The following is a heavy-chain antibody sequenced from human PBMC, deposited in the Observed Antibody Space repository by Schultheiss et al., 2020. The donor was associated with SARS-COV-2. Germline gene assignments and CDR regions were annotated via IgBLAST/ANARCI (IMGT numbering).Heavy chain of an antibody. CDR2: IYYSGST. V-gene: IGHV4-59*01. J-gene: IGHJ6*02. CDR1: GGSISSYY. CDR3: ARDLGYYYGMDV. Sequence: SETLSLTCTVSGGSISSYYWSWIRQPPGKGLEWIGYIYYSGSTNYNPSLKSRVTISVDTSKNQFSLKLSSVTAADTAVYYCARDLGYYYGMDVWGQGTTVTVSS.